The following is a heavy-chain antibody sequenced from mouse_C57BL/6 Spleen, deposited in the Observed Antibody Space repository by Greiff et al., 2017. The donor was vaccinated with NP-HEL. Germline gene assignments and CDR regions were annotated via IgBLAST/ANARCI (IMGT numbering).Heavy chain of an antibody. J-gene: IGHJ2*01. D-gene: IGHD2-4*01. CDR1: GYTFTSYW. CDR3: ASSTMITREYYFDF. CDR2: IDPSDSYT. V-gene: IGHV1-50*01. Sequence: QVQLQQPGAELVKPGASVKLSCKASGYTFTSYWMQWVKQRPGQGLEWIGEIDPSDSYTNYNQKFKGKATLTVDTSSSTAYMQLSSLTSEDSAVYYCASSTMITREYYFDFWGKGTTLTVSS.